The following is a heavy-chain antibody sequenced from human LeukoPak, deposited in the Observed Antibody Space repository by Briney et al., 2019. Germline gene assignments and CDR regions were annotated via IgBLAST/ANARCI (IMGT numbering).Heavy chain of an antibody. Sequence: SETLPLTCTVSGGSISSHYWNWIRQPPGKGLEWIGYIHYSGTTNYNPSLKSRVTISVDTSKNQFSLKLSSVTAADTAVYYCARDSCGGDCYPDHWGQGTLVTVSS. V-gene: IGHV4-59*11. J-gene: IGHJ4*02. CDR3: ARDSCGGDCYPDH. CDR1: GGSISSHY. CDR2: IHYSGTT. D-gene: IGHD2-21*02.